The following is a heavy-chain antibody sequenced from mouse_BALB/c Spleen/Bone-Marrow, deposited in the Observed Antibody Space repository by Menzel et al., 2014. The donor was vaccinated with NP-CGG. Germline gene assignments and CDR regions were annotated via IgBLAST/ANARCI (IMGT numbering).Heavy chain of an antibody. CDR3: ARCGYYGFFHY. CDR1: GFAFSRYW. CDR2: INPDSSTI. J-gene: IGHJ2*01. Sequence: EVHLVESGGGLVQPGGSLKLSCAASGFAFSRYWMSWVRQAPGKGLEWIGEINPDSSTINYTPTLKDKFIISRDNAKNTLTLQISKVRSEDAGLYYYARCGYYGFFHYWGQGTTLTVSS. V-gene: IGHV4-1*02. D-gene: IGHD1-1*01.